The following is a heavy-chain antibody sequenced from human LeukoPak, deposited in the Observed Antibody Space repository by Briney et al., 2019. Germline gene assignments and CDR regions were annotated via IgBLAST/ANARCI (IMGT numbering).Heavy chain of an antibody. J-gene: IGHJ4*02. Sequence: GASVKVSCKASGYTFTNYDFSWVRQAPGQGLEWMGWISTYSGSTNYAQKLQGRVTMTTDTSTSTAYMELRSLSSVDTAVYYCARQGYGGNPQGAADYWGQGTLVTVSS. V-gene: IGHV1-18*01. CDR2: ISTYSGST. CDR3: ARQGYGGNPQGAADY. D-gene: IGHD4-23*01. CDR1: GYTFTNYD.